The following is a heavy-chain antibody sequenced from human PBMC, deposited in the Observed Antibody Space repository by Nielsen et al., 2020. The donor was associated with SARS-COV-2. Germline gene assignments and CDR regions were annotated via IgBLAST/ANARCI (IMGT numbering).Heavy chain of an antibody. CDR2: ISSSSSYI. V-gene: IGHV3-21*04. Sequence: VRQAPGKGLEWVSSISSSSSYIYYADSVKGRFTISRDNAKNSLYLQMNSLRAEDTALYHCAREVGDCSSTSCIIFNYYYYYYMDVWGKGTTVTVSS. J-gene: IGHJ6*03. D-gene: IGHD2-2*01. CDR3: AREVGDCSSTSCIIFNYYYYYYMDV.